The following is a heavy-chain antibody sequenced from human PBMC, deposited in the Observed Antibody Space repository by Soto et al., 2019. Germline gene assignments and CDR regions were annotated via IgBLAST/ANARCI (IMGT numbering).Heavy chain of an antibody. D-gene: IGHD6-13*01. V-gene: IGHV1-8*01. J-gene: IGHJ3*02. Sequence: QVQLVQSGAEVKKPGASVKVSCKASGYTFTTYDINWVRQATGQGLEWMGWMNFNSGNTGYAQKFQGRVTMTRNTSITTAYMELSSLRSEDTAVYYCATRSSTWEGSFDIWGQGTMVTVSS. CDR3: ATRSSTWEGSFDI. CDR1: GYTFTTYD. CDR2: MNFNSGNT.